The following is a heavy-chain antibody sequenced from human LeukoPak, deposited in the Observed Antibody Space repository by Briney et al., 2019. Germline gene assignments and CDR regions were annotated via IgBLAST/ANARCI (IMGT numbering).Heavy chain of an antibody. V-gene: IGHV3-30*18. CDR3: AKSEGHTEPY. J-gene: IGHJ4*02. CDR1: GFTFSSFG. Sequence: GGSLRLSCAASGFTFSSFGMHWVRQAPGKGLEWVALISYDGSNKYYVDSVKGRFTISRDNSKNTLYLQMNSLRAEDTAVYYCAKSEGHTEPYWGQGTLVTVSS. CDR2: ISYDGSNK. D-gene: IGHD1-14*01.